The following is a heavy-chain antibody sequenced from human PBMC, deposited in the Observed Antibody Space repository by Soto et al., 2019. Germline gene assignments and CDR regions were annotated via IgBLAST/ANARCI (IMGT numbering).Heavy chain of an antibody. Sequence: SETPSLTCSVSGDSITTGDYYWSWIRQSPGTGLEWLGRITYSGTTYYNPSLKSRLTVSLDTSNNQFFLKLSSVTPADTAVYYCARESLYGADFDYCGQGILVTVSS. V-gene: IGHV4-30-4*01. CDR3: ARESLYGADFDY. D-gene: IGHD4-17*01. CDR2: ITYSGTT. J-gene: IGHJ4*02. CDR1: GDSITTGDYY.